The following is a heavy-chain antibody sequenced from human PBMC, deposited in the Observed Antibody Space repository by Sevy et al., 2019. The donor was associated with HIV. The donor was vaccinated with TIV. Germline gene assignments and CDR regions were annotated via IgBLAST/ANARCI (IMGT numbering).Heavy chain of an antibody. CDR3: ARAGYYSGAYDIMTGLDY. Sequence: ASVKVSCKASGYTFTSYGISWVRQAPGQGLEWMGWISVYKGNTNYAQKLQGRVTMTTDTSTSTAYMELRSLRSDDTAVYYCARAGYYSGAYDIMTGLDYWGQGTLVTVSS. CDR2: ISVYKGNT. D-gene: IGHD3-9*01. V-gene: IGHV1-18*01. CDR1: GYTFTSYG. J-gene: IGHJ4*02.